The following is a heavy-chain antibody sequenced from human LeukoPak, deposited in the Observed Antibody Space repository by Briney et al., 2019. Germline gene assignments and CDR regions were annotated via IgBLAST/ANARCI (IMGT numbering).Heavy chain of an antibody. CDR2: ITGTSSYI. V-gene: IGHV3-21*01. Sequence: PGGSLRLSCAASGFTFSSYSMNWVRQAPGKGLEWVSFITGTSSYIYYADSVKGRFTISRDNAKNSLYLQMNSPRAEDTAVYYCARDNHCSSTTCCFDYWGQGTLVTVSS. J-gene: IGHJ4*02. CDR3: ARDNHCSSTTCCFDY. CDR1: GFTFSSYS. D-gene: IGHD2-2*01.